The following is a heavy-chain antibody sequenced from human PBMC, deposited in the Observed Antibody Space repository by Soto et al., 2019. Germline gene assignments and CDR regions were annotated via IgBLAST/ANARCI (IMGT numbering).Heavy chain of an antibody. CDR2: INHSGST. J-gene: IGHJ4*02. Sequence: SETLSLTCAVYGGSFSGYYWSWIRQPPGKGLEWIGEINHSGSTNYNPSLKSRVTISVDTSKNQFSLKLSSVTAADTAVYYCARGPRRGVVVVVAALFDYWGQGTLVTVSS. CDR1: GGSFSGYY. V-gene: IGHV4-34*01. D-gene: IGHD2-15*01. CDR3: ARGPRRGVVVVVAALFDY.